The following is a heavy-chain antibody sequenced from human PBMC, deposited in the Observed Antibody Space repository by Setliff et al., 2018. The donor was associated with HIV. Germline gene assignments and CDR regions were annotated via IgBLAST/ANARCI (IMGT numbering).Heavy chain of an antibody. V-gene: IGHV4-38-2*01. J-gene: IGHJ6*02. Sequence: SETLSLTCSVSGYSISSGYHWAWIRHPQGKGLEWIGSIYHSGSTYYNPSRKSRVTISVDTSKSQFSLKLNSLTAADTAVYYCARSYCAADCAHNSPRGMDVWGQGTTVTVSS. CDR2: IYHSGST. CDR1: GYSISSGYH. D-gene: IGHD2-21*02. CDR3: ARSYCAADCAHNSPRGMDV.